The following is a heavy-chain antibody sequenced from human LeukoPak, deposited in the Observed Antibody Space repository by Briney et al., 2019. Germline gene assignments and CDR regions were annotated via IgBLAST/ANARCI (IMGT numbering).Heavy chain of an antibody. Sequence: GASVKVSCKAFGYTFTSNYMHWVRQAPGQGPEWMGVISPSGGSTTYAQKFQGRVTLTRDMSTSTDYLELSSLRSEDTAVYYCARDNSVRDEAWWFNPRGQGTLVTVSS. V-gene: IGHV1-46*01. CDR1: GYTFTSNY. CDR3: ARDNSVRDEAWWFNP. CDR2: ISPSGGST. D-gene: IGHD5-24*01. J-gene: IGHJ5*02.